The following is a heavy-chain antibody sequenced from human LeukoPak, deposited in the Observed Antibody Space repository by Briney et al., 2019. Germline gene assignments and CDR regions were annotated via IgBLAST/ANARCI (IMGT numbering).Heavy chain of an antibody. D-gene: IGHD1-1*01. CDR2: IKQDGSEK. CDR3: TRNGTGIHYSNYVDYYYYYMDV. CDR1: GFTFSSSW. Sequence: GGSLRLSCAASGFTFSSSWMNWVRQAPGRGLEWVANIKQDGSEKYYVDSVKGRFTISRGNAKNSLYLQMNSLRAEDTAVYYCTRNGTGIHYSNYVDYYYYYMDVWGKGITVTVSS. J-gene: IGHJ6*03. V-gene: IGHV3-7*01.